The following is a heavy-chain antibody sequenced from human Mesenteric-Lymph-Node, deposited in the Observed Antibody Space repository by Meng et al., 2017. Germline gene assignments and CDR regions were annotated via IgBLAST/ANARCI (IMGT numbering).Heavy chain of an antibody. CDR2: VHNRGDT. CDR3: GRDQGRQLINH. V-gene: IGHV4-34*01. D-gene: IGHD1-1*01. Sequence: QVPLQQWGAGLLKPSETLSLICAVCGGSFSGYYCRWIRQPPGKGLEWIGEVHNRGDTNYNPSLKSRVVISVDRSKNQFSLNLSSVTAADTAVYYCGRDQGRQLINHWGQGTLVTVSS. CDR1: GGSFSGYY. J-gene: IGHJ4*02.